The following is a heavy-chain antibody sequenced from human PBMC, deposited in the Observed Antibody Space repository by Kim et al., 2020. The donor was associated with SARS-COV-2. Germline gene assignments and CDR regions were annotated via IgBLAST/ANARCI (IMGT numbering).Heavy chain of an antibody. D-gene: IGHD3-16*01. J-gene: IGHJ4*02. V-gene: IGHV3-23*01. CDR3: AKRVAVYGGPFDY. Sequence: YADSVKGRFTIARENPKNTVYVQVNSLTAEDTAVYYCAKRVAVYGGPFDYWGQGTLVTVSS.